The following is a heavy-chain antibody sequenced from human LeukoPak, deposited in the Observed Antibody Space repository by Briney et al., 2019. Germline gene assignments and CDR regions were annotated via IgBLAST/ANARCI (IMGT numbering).Heavy chain of an antibody. CDR1: GGSISSGGYY. V-gene: IGHV4-31*03. CDR3: ARDSTTRQGLLNYYYYYMDV. CDR2: IFYSGST. J-gene: IGHJ6*03. Sequence: SETLSLTCTVSGGSISSGGYYWSWIRQHPGRGLEWIGYIFYSGSTYYNPSLKSRVTMSVDTSKNQFSLKLGSVTAADTAVYYCARDSTTRQGLLNYYYYYMDVWGKGTTVTVSS. D-gene: IGHD5/OR15-5a*01.